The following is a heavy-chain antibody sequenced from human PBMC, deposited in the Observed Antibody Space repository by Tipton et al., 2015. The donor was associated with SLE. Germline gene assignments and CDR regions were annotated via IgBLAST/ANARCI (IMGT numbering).Heavy chain of an antibody. V-gene: IGHV4-59*01. D-gene: IGHD6-13*01. J-gene: IGHJ4*02. CDR1: GGSISNYY. Sequence: TLSLTCTVSGGSISNYYWNWIRQPPGKGLEWVGCMRHSGITNYNPSLKSRVTMSVDTSKNQLSLSLNSVTAADTAVYYCARGGGDSNSCQDFDRWGQGTLVTVSS. CDR3: ARGGGDSNSCQDFDR. CDR2: MRHSGIT.